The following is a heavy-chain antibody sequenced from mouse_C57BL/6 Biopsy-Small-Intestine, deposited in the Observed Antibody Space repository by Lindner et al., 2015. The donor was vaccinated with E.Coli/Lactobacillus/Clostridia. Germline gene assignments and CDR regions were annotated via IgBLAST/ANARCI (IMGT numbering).Heavy chain of an antibody. J-gene: IGHJ2*01. V-gene: IGHV1-82*01. D-gene: IGHD4-1*01. Sequence: VQLQESGPELVKPGASVKISCNASGYAFSSSWMNWVKQRPGKGLEWIGRIYPGDGDTNYNGKFKGKATLTADKSSSTAYMQLSSLTSEDSAVYFCARSELTGVFYYFDYWGQGTTLTVSS. CDR3: ARSELTGVFYYFDY. CDR1: GYAFSSSW. CDR2: IYPGDGDT.